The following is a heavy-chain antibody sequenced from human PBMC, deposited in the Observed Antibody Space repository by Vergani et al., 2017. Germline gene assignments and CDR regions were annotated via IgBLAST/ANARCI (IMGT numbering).Heavy chain of an antibody. V-gene: IGHV1-69*12. CDR3: ASGGYGAQWNQSGYTYYHMDL. J-gene: IGHJ6*03. CDR1: EDTFRRLG. CDR2: IIPVFRGT. Sequence: QDQLVQSGAEVKKPGSSVKVSCQTSEDTFRRLGCSWLRQAPGQGLEWMGGIIPVFRGTNFTQKKFQDRVIMSADWSTNTVFIELSGLRSDDPAVYYFASGGYGAQWNQSGYTYYHMDLWGKGTAVIVSS. D-gene: IGHD3-22*01.